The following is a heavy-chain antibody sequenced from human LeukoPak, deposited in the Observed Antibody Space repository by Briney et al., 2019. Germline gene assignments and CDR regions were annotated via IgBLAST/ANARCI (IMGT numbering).Heavy chain of an antibody. CDR3: ARDNGRNWGQVGGY. J-gene: IGHJ4*02. D-gene: IGHD7-27*01. V-gene: IGHV1-24*01. CDR1: GHSLSELS. Sequence: ASVKVSCKASGHSLSELSTHWVRQAPGKGLEWMGGVDPEDGETIYAQKFQGRVTMTEDTSTGTAYMELRGLRPDDTAVYYCARDNGRNWGQVGGYWGQGTLVTVSS. CDR2: VDPEDGET.